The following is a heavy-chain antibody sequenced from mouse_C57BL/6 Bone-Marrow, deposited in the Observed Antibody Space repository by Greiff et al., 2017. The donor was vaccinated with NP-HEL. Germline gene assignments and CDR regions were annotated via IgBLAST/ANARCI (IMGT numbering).Heavy chain of an antibody. CDR2: IDPENGDT. CDR1: GFNIKDDY. J-gene: IGHJ2*01. Sequence: VHVKQSGAELVRPGASVKLSCTASGFNIKDDYMHWVKQRPEQGLEWIGWIDPENGDTEYASKFQGKATITADTSSNTAYLQLSSLTSEDTAVYYCTTRIPITTVVATGYFDYWGQGTTLTVSS. V-gene: IGHV14-4*01. D-gene: IGHD1-1*01. CDR3: TTRIPITTVVATGYFDY.